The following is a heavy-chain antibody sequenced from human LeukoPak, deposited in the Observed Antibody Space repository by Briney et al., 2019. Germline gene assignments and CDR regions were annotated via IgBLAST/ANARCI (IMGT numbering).Heavy chain of an antibody. J-gene: IGHJ3*02. CDR3: ARDESVGGWLVPLRAFDI. V-gene: IGHV4-39*07. CDR1: GGSITSSGYY. CDR2: IHYSGST. Sequence: PSETLSLTCSVSGGSITSSGYYWGWIRQPPGKGLEWIGTIHYSGSTYYNPSLKSRVTISVDTAKNQFSLRLSSVTAADTAVYYCARDESVGGWLVPLRAFDIWGQGTMVTVSS. D-gene: IGHD6-19*01.